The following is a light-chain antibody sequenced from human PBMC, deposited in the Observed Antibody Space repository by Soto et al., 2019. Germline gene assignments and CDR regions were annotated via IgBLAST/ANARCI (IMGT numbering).Light chain of an antibody. CDR1: QSISSY. J-gene: IGKJ4*01. V-gene: IGKV1-39*01. Sequence: DIQMTQSPSSLSASVVDRVTITCRASQSISSYLNWYQQKPGKAPKLLIYAASSLQSGVPTRFRRSGSRTDCTITIISLQPENFATYRSQQSYSTPLTFGGGTKVEIK. CDR2: AAS. CDR3: QQSYSTPLT.